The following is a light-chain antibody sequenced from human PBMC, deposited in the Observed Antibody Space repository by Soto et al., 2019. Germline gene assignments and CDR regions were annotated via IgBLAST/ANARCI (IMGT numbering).Light chain of an antibody. V-gene: IGKV3-15*01. Sequence: EVVLTQSPATLSVSPGERATLSCRASQSISSSLVWYQQKPGQAPRLFMSYASTRATGIPARFRGSGFGTDFTLTISSVQSEDFAVYYCQQYSDWPITFGQGTRLE. CDR2: YAS. J-gene: IGKJ5*01. CDR1: QSISSS. CDR3: QQYSDWPIT.